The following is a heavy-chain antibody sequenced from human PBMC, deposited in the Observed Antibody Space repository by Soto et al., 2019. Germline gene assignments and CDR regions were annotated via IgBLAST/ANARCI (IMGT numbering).Heavy chain of an antibody. CDR3: ARKNYYADSGLYDY. CDR1: GFSFSRHS. Sequence: PGGSLRLSCAASGFSFSRHSMNWVRQAPGKGLEWVSSISPTSEYIYHAETVKGRFTISRDNAKNSLYLQMDNLRADDTAVYYCARKNYYADSGLYDYWGQGA. V-gene: IGHV3-21*01. CDR2: ISPTSEYI. D-gene: IGHD3-22*01. J-gene: IGHJ4*02.